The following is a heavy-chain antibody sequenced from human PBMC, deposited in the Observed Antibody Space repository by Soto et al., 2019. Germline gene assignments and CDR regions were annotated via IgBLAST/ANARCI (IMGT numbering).Heavy chain of an antibody. V-gene: IGHV4-59*01. J-gene: IGHJ6*02. CDR3: AREGLTGTIGLYYYYGMDV. Sequence: QVQLQESGPGLVKPSETLSLTCTVSGGSISSYYWSWIRQPPGKGLEWIGYIYYSGSTNYNPSLKSRVTIAVGTPKNQFALKLRSLTAADTAVYYCAREGLTGTIGLYYYYGMDVWGQGTTVTVSS. CDR2: IYYSGST. CDR1: GGSISSYY. D-gene: IGHD1-7*01.